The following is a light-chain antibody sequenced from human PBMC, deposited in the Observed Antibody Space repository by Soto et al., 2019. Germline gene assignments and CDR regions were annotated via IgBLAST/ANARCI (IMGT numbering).Light chain of an antibody. CDR3: QQYDGSLGLT. Sequence: EIVLTQSPGTLSLSPGERASLSCRASQTISSYLAWYQQKPGQAPRLLIYGASGRATGIPDRFSGSGSGTDFTLTISRLEPEDFAVYYCQQYDGSLGLTFGGGTKVEIK. V-gene: IGKV3-20*01. CDR1: QTISSY. J-gene: IGKJ4*01. CDR2: GAS.